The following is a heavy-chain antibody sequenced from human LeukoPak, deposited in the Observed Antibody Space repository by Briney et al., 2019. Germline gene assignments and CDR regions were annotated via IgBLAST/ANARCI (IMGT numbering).Heavy chain of an antibody. D-gene: IGHD3-22*01. CDR1: GGTFSSYA. Sequence: SVKVSCKASGGTFSSYAISWVRQAPGQGLEWMGGIIPIFGTANYAQKFQGRVTMTRDMSTSTVYMELSSLRSEDTAVYYCAKDTGYDSSGYYYGDFDYWGQGTLVTVSS. CDR2: IIPIFGTA. V-gene: IGHV1-69*05. J-gene: IGHJ4*02. CDR3: AKDTGYDSSGYYYGDFDY.